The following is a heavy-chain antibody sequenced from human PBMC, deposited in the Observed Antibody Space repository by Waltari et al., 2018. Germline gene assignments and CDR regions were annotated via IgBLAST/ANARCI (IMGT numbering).Heavy chain of an antibody. Sequence: QLQLQESGPGLVKPSETLSLTCTVSGGSISSSSYYWGWIRQPPGKGLEWIGSIYYSGSTSYNPSLKMRVTISVDTSKNQFSLKLSSVTAADTAVYYCARHKESGSYVLGSWFDPWGQGTLVTVSS. V-gene: IGHV4-39*01. CDR3: ARHKESGSYVLGSWFDP. J-gene: IGHJ5*02. CDR1: GGSISSSSYY. CDR2: IYYSGST. D-gene: IGHD1-26*01.